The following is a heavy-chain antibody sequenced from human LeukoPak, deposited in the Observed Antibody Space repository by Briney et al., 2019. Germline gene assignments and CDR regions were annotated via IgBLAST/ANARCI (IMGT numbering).Heavy chain of an antibody. CDR3: ARQRDYYESSGYSGFDY. CDR1: GGTISDYY. Sequence: SETLSLTCTVSGGTISDYYWSWIRQPPGKGLEWIGYIYYSGSTNYNPSLKSRVTISVDTSKNQFSLKLSSVTAADTAVYYCARQRDYYESSGYSGFDYWGQGTLVTVSS. J-gene: IGHJ4*02. D-gene: IGHD3-22*01. CDR2: IYYSGST. V-gene: IGHV4-59*08.